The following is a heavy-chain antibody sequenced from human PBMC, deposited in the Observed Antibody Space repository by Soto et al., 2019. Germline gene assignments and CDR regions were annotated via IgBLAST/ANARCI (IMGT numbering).Heavy chain of an antibody. D-gene: IGHD3-9*01. V-gene: IGHV3-53*01. Sequence: GSLRLSFAASGFTVGSNYMSWVRQAPGKGLEWVSVIYSEGTPYYADSVKGRFTISRENSNNTLYLHMNNLRAEDTAVYYCARSTYYDILTGSYYYYAMDVWGQGTTVTVSS. CDR1: GFTVGSNY. J-gene: IGHJ6*02. CDR2: IYSEGTP. CDR3: ARSTYYDILTGSYYYYAMDV.